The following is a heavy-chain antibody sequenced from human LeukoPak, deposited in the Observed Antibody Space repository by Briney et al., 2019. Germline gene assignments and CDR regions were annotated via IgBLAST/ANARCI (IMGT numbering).Heavy chain of an antibody. CDR3: ARLWDSSSSRHFDY. D-gene: IGHD6-6*01. Sequence: GGSLRLSCAASGLSFSSYGMHWVRQAPGKGLVWVSHINSDESNTNYADSVKGRFTISRDNAKNTLYLQMNNLRAEDTAVYFCARLWDSSSSRHFDYWGQGTLVTVSS. V-gene: IGHV3-74*01. J-gene: IGHJ4*02. CDR1: GLSFSSYG. CDR2: INSDESNT.